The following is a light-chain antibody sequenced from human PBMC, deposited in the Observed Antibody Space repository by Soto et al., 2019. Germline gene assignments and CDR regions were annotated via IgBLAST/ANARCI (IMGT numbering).Light chain of an antibody. CDR2: AAS. CDR3: QHSYSTPYT. CDR1: QSISSY. Sequence: DIQMTQSPSSLSASVGDRVTITCRASQSISSYLNWYQQKPGKAPKLLIYAASSWQSGVPSRVSGSGSGTDFTLTISSLQPEDVATYYCQHSYSTPYTFGQGTKLEIK. V-gene: IGKV1-39*01. J-gene: IGKJ2*01.